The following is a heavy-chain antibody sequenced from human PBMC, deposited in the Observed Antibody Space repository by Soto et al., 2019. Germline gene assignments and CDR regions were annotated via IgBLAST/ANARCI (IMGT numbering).Heavy chain of an antibody. CDR2: MLYSGLT. J-gene: IGHJ6*02. CDR3: APLTVSLSGPYGIHV. D-gene: IGHD2-15*01. Sequence: SETLSLTCSVSGYSVSSSDYYWAGIRQPPGKGLEWIGSMLYSGLTYYNPSLKSRVTLSVDTSKNHFSVRLNSVTASDTAVYYCAPLTVSLSGPYGIHVWGQGTTVTVSS. CDR1: GYSVSSSDYY. V-gene: IGHV4-39*01.